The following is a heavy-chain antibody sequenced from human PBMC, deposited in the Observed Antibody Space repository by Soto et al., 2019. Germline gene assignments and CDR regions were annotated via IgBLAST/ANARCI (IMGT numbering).Heavy chain of an antibody. D-gene: IGHD1-7*01. CDR1: GGSISSSSYY. V-gene: IGHV4-39*01. CDR2: IYYSGST. J-gene: IGHJ5*02. CDR3: ARLLDLELNWFDP. Sequence: QLKLQESGPGLVKPSETLSLTCTVSGGSISSSSYYWGWIRQPPGKGLEWIGSIYYSGSTYYNPSLKSRVTISVDTSKNQFSLKLSSVTAADTAVYYCARLLDLELNWFDPWGQGTLVTVSS.